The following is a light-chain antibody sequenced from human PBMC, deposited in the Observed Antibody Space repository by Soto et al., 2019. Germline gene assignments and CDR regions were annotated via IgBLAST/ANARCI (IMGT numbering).Light chain of an antibody. CDR3: SSYAGRSVV. V-gene: IGLV2-8*01. Sequence: SALTQPPSASGSPGQSVTISCIGTSSDVGGYKYVSWYQQHPGKAPKLMIYEVSKRPSGVPDRFSGSKSGNTASLTVSGLQAEDEADYYCSSYAGRSVVFGGGTKVTVL. J-gene: IGLJ2*01. CDR1: SSDVGGYKY. CDR2: EVS.